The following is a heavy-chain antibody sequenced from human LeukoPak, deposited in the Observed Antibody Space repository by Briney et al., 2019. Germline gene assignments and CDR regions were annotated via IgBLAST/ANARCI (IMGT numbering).Heavy chain of an antibody. CDR1: GGSIRSYY. CDR2: IYYSGST. Sequence: SETLSLTCTVSGGSIRSYYWSWIRQPPGKGLEWIGYIYYSGSTNYNPSLKSRVTISVDTSKNQFSLKLSSVTAADTAVYYCARDSFSYFDYWGQGTLVTVSS. D-gene: IGHD3-16*01. V-gene: IGHV4-59*01. J-gene: IGHJ4*02. CDR3: ARDSFSYFDY.